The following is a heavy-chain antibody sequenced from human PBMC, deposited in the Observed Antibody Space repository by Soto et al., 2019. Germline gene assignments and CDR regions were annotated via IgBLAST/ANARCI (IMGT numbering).Heavy chain of an antibody. J-gene: IGHJ5*02. V-gene: IGHV1-3*01. CDR2: INPGNGNT. Sequence: ASLKLSWKAFGYAFTGDTINWGRQAPGQRLEWMGWINPGNGNTKSSQKFQDRVIITRDTSASTAYMDLSSLRSEDTAVYYCARGIATGQLDPWGQGTLVTVSS. CDR1: GYAFTGDT. CDR3: ARGIATGQLDP. D-gene: IGHD2-15*01.